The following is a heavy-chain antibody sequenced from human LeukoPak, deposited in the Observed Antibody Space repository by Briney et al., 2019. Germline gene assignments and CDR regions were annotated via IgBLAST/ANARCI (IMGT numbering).Heavy chain of an antibody. CDR2: IYYSGST. D-gene: IGHD3-22*01. V-gene: IGHV4-59*01. CDR1: GGSISSYC. CDR3: ARTYYYDSSGSLEYYFDY. J-gene: IGHJ4*02. Sequence: PSETLSLTCTVSGGSISSYCWSWIRQPPGKGLEWIGYIYYSGSTNYNPSLKSRVTISVDTSKNQFSLKLNSVTAADTAVYYCARTYYYDSSGSLEYYFDYWGQGTLVTVSS.